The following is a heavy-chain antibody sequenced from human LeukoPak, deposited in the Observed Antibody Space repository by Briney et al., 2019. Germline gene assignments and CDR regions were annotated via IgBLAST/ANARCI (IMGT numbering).Heavy chain of an antibody. CDR3: ARTYGDYVPTYFDY. CDR1: GGSISSYY. V-gene: IGHV4-59*01. CDR2: IYYSGST. J-gene: IGHJ4*02. Sequence: PSETLSLTCTVSGGSISSYYWSWLRQPPGKGMEWIGYIYYSGSTNYNPPLKTRVTISVDTSKNQFSLKLSSVTAADTAVYYCARTYGDYVPTYFDYWGQGTLVTVSS. D-gene: IGHD4-17*01.